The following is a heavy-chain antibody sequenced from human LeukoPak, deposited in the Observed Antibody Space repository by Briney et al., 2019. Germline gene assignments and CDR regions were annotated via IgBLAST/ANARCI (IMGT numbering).Heavy chain of an antibody. V-gene: IGHV1-18*01. D-gene: IGHD5-12*01. J-gene: IGHJ3*02. Sequence: ASVKVSCKASGYTFTSYGISWVRQAPGQGLEWMGWISAYNGNTNYAQKLQGRVTMTTDTSTSTAYMELRSLRSDDTAVYYCARDGLDIVASTDAFDIWGQGTMVTVSS. CDR1: GYTFTSYG. CDR3: ARDGLDIVASTDAFDI. CDR2: ISAYNGNT.